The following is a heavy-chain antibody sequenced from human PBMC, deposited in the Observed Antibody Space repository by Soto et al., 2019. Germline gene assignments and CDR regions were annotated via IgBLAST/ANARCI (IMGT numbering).Heavy chain of an antibody. D-gene: IGHD2-15*01. J-gene: IGHJ4*02. CDR2: IYYSGST. Sequence: SETLSLTCTVSGGSISIGDYYWSWILQPPGKGLEWIGYIYYSGSTYYNPSLKSRVTISVDTSKNQFSLKLSSVTAADTAVYYCARGDYCSGGSCYHSVFDYWGQGTLVTVSS. CDR3: ARGDYCSGGSCYHSVFDY. CDR1: GGSISIGDYY. V-gene: IGHV4-30-4*01.